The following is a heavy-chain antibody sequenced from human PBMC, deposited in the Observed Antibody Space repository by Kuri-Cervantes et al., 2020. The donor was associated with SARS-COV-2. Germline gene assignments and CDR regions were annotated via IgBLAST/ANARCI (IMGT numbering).Heavy chain of an antibody. CDR1: GFTFSAYT. Sequence: GESLKISCGASGFTFSAYTMNWVRQAPGKALEWISSISGSGSYIYYADSMRGRFTISRDNSKNTLYLQMNSLRAEDTAVYYCVKSKLLWFGELLHTIDYWGQGTLVTVSS. D-gene: IGHD3-10*01. V-gene: IGHV3-21*04. CDR3: VKSKLLWFGELLHTIDY. CDR2: ISGSGSYI. J-gene: IGHJ4*02.